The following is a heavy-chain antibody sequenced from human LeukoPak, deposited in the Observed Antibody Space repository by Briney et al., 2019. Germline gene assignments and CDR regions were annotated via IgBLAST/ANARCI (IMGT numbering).Heavy chain of an antibody. V-gene: IGHV3-23*01. CDR3: AKGSGINHYHWIDP. CDR2: ISGGGGST. J-gene: IGHJ5*02. D-gene: IGHD1-14*01. Sequence: PGGSLRLSCAASEFTFSNYAMNWVRQAPGKGLEWVSGISGGGGSTYYADSVKGRFTISRDNSKNTLYLQMDSLRAEDTAVYYCAKGSGINHYHWIDPWGQGTLVTVSS. CDR1: EFTFSNYA.